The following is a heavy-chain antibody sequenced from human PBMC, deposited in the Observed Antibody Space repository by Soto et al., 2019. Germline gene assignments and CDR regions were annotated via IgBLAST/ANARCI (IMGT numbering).Heavy chain of an antibody. CDR3: AIESVVVVAATRITNFDY. Sequence: PSETLSLTCHVSGSSMSDYYWSWIRQSPGKGLEWFGYIYHTGTTNYNPSIKSRVTMSIDTSSNQISLRVRSVTTADTAVYYCAIESVVVVAATRITNFDYWGQGTLVTVSS. CDR2: IYHTGTT. J-gene: IGHJ4*02. CDR1: GSSMSDYY. D-gene: IGHD2-15*01. V-gene: IGHV4-59*01.